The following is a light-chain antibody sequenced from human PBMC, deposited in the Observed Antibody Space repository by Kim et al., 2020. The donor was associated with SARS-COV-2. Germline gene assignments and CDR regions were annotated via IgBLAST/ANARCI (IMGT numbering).Light chain of an antibody. CDR2: QDN. J-gene: IGLJ2*01. Sequence: SYELTQPPSVSVSPGQTASITCSGDKLGDKYACWYQQKPGQSPVLVIYQDNKRPSGIPERFSGSNSGNTATLTISGTQAMDGADYYCQTWDSIPVVFGGG. V-gene: IGLV3-1*01. CDR1: KLGDKY. CDR3: QTWDSIPVV.